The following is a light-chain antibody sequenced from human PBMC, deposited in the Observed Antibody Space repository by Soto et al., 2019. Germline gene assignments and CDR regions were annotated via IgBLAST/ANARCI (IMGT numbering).Light chain of an antibody. J-gene: IGKJ2*01. CDR2: DAS. V-gene: IGKV3-15*01. Sequence: EIVFAPFSALLSLSPGGRATLSCRGSQSISRSLAWYQQKPGQAPRLLISDASTRATGIPARFSGSGSGTEFTLTISSLQSEDFALYYCHQYNSWPPGTFGQGTKV. CDR1: QSISRS. CDR3: HQYNSWPPGT.